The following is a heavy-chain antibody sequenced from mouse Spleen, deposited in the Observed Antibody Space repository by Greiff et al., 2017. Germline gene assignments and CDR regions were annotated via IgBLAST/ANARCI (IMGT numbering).Heavy chain of an antibody. CDR3: ARDGNPFAY. D-gene: IGHD2-1*01. Sequence: EVKLVESGGGLVKPGGSLKLSCAASGFTFSDYGMHWVRQATEKGLEWVAYISSGSSTIYYADTVKGRFTISRDNAKNTLFLQMTSLRSEDTAMYYCARDGNPFAYWGQGTLVTVSA. V-gene: IGHV5-17*01. J-gene: IGHJ3*01. CDR2: ISSGSSTI. CDR1: GFTFSDYG.